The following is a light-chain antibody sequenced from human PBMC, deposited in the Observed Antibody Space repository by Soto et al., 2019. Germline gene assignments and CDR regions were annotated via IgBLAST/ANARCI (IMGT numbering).Light chain of an antibody. Sequence: QSALTQPASVSGSPGQSITISCTGTGSDVGGYNYVSWYQQHPGKAPKLMIYEVSNRPSGVSNRFSGSKSGHTASLTISGIQAEDEADYYCSSYTSSSPYVFGTGTKVTVL. CDR3: SSYTSSSPYV. CDR1: GSDVGGYNY. J-gene: IGLJ1*01. CDR2: EVS. V-gene: IGLV2-14*01.